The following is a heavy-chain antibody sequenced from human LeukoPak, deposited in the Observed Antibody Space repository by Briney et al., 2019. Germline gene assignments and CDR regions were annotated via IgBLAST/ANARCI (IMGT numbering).Heavy chain of an antibody. D-gene: IGHD2-21*02. V-gene: IGHV4-59*12. Sequence: PSETLSLTCTVSGGSISSYYWSWIRQPPGKGLEWIGYIYYSGSTNYNPSLKSRVTISVDTSKNQFSLKLSSVTAADTAVYYCARDHAVVVAAIPVYYYYGMDVWGQGTTVTVSS. J-gene: IGHJ6*02. CDR3: ARDHAVVVAAIPVYYYYGMDV. CDR2: IYYSGST. CDR1: GGSISSYY.